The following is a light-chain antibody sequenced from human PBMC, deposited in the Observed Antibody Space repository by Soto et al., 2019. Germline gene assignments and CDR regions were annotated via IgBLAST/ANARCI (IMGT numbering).Light chain of an antibody. CDR2: EVS. CDR3: NSYTSASTHNDV. V-gene: IGLV2-14*01. Sequence: QSALTQPASVSGSPGQSVTISCTGTRSDVGTYDYVSWYQQHPGKAPKLLIYEVSNRPSGVSNRFSGSKSGNTASLTISGLQAEDEADYYCNSYTSASTHNDVFGSGTKLTVL. J-gene: IGLJ1*01. CDR1: RSDVGTYDY.